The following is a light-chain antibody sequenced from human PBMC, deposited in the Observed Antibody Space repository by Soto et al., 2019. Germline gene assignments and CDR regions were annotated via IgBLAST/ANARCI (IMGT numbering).Light chain of an antibody. J-gene: IGLJ3*02. CDR3: QTWGTGSGV. V-gene: IGLV4-69*01. CDR1: SGHSSYA. Sequence: QPVLTQSPSASASLGASVKLTCTLSSGHSSYAIAWHQQQPEKGPRYLMKLNSDGSHSKGDGIPDRFSGSSSGAERYLTISSLQSEDEADYYCQTWGTGSGVFGVGTKVTV. CDR2: LNSDGSH.